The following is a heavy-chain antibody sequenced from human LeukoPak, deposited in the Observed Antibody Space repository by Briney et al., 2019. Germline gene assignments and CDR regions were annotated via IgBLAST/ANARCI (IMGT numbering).Heavy chain of an antibody. CDR3: ARVKGGIAAAGNYFDY. V-gene: IGHV3-30-3*01. D-gene: IGHD6-13*01. CDR1: GFAFSSYA. Sequence: GGSLRLSCAGSGFAFSSYAMHWVRQGPGKGLEWVALVSYDGGSKYYADSVKGRITISRDNSKNTLHLQMNSLRTEDTAVYYCARVKGGIAAAGNYFDYWGQGTLVTVSS. CDR2: VSYDGGSK. J-gene: IGHJ4*02.